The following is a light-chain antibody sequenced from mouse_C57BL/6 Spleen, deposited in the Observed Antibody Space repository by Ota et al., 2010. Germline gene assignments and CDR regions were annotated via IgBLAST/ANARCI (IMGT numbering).Light chain of an antibody. V-gene: IGKV6-25*01. J-gene: IGKJ4*01. CDR2: WAS. CDR3: QNDHSYPFT. CDR1: QDXGTA. Sequence: DIVMTQSXKFMSTSVGDRVSITCKASQDXGTAVAWYQXKPGQSPKLLIYWASTRHTGVPDRFTGSGSGTDFTLTISSVQAEDLAVYYCQNDHSYPFTFGSGDKVGNKT.